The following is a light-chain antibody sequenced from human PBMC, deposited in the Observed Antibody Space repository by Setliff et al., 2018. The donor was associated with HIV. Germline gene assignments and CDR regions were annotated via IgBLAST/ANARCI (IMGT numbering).Light chain of an antibody. CDR3: QSYDSSLSGLYV. CDR1: SSNIGSNY. CDR2: DNN. Sequence: QSVLTQPPSVSAAPGQKVTISCSGSSSNIGSNYVSWYQQLPGTAPTLLIYDNNKRPSGIPDRLSGSRSGTSATLGITGLQAEDEADYYCQSYDSSLSGLYVFGTGTKVTVL. V-gene: IGLV1-51*01. J-gene: IGLJ1*01.